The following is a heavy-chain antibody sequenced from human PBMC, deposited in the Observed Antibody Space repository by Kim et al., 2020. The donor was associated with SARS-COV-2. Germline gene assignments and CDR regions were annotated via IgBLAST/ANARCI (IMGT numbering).Heavy chain of an antibody. J-gene: IGHJ4*02. CDR3: ARADSSGSYFDY. D-gene: IGHD3-22*01. V-gene: IGHV3-30*01. Sequence: YPDSGKGRFTITRENSNNTLYRQMNSLRAEDTAVYYCARADSSGSYFDYWGQGTLVTVSS.